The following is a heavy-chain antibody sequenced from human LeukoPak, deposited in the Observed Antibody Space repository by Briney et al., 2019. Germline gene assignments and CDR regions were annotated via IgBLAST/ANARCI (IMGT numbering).Heavy chain of an antibody. J-gene: IGHJ2*01. CDR3: ARVEQQLGNWYFDL. V-gene: IGHV1-18*01. CDR1: GYTFTSHG. CDR2: ISAYNGNT. Sequence: ASVKVSCKASGYTFTSHGISWVRQAPGQGLEWMGWISAYNGNTNYAQNLQGRVTMTTDTSTSTAYMELRSLRSDDTAVYYCARVEQQLGNWYFDLWGRGTLVTVSS. D-gene: IGHD6-13*01.